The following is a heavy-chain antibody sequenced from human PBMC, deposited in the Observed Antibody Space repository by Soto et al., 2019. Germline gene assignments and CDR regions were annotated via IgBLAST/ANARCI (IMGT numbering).Heavy chain of an antibody. CDR1: GGTFNSYA. D-gene: IGHD2-2*01. CDR2: IIPTFGTA. J-gene: IGHJ3*02. CDR3: ARDSDAALPYDAFGI. V-gene: IGHV1-69*01. Sequence: QVQLVQSGAEVNKPGSSVKFSCKASGGTFNSYAISWVRQAPGQGLEWMGGIIPTFGTANYAQRFQGRVTITADESTSTAYMAQSSLRSEDTAVYYCARDSDAALPYDAFGIWGQGEMVTVSS.